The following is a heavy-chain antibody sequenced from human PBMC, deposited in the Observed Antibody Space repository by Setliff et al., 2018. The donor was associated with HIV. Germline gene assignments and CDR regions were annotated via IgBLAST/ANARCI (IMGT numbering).Heavy chain of an antibody. V-gene: IGHV3-74*01. CDR3: ARYALAVPGYHNAFDI. Sequence: PGGSLRLSCVASGFTFSTYWMHWVRQVPGEGLVWLSRINSDGNIASYADFVKGRFTVSRDNAKNTLYLQMNSLRAEDTAVYYCARYALAVPGYHNAFDIWGQGTMVTFSS. CDR2: INSDGNIA. D-gene: IGHD6-19*01. CDR1: GFTFSTYW. J-gene: IGHJ3*02.